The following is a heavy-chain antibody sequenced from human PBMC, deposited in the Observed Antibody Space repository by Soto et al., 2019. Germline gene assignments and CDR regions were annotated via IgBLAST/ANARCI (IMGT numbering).Heavy chain of an antibody. Sequence: QVQLVQSGAEVKQPGSSVKVSCKASGGTFSSYAISWVRQAPVQGLEWMGGIIPISGTANYAQKFQGRVTITADESTSTAYMEMSSLRSEDTAVYYCARSQGSSTSLEIYYYYYYGMDVWGQGTTVTVSS. V-gene: IGHV1-69*01. J-gene: IGHJ6*02. CDR3: ARSQGSSTSLEIYYYYYYGMDV. CDR2: IIPISGTA. CDR1: GGTFSSYA. D-gene: IGHD2-2*01.